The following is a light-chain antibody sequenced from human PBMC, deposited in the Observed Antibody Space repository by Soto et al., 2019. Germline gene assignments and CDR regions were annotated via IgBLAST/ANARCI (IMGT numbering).Light chain of an antibody. CDR3: QQYGSSPRYT. CDR1: QSVSSSY. V-gene: IGKV3-20*01. CDR2: GAS. Sequence: EIVLTQSPGTLSLSPGERATLSCRASQSVSSSYLAWYQQKPGQAPRLLLYGASSRATGIPDRFSGSGSGTDFTLTISRLEPEDFAVYYCQQYGSSPRYTFGQGTKLETK. J-gene: IGKJ2*01.